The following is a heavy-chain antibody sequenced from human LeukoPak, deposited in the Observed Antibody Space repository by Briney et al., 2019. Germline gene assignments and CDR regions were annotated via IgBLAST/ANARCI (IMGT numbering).Heavy chain of an antibody. J-gene: IGHJ3*02. D-gene: IGHD3-22*01. CDR2: ISSYNGHA. V-gene: IGHV1-18*01. Sequence: VASVKVSCKASGYTFRNYDITWVRQAPGQGLEWMGWISSYNGHAKYAQKFQGRVTMTTDTSTSTAYMELRSLRSDDTAVYYCARGLSPRYYYDSSSYSGGFNIWGQGTMVTVSS. CDR1: GYTFRNYD. CDR3: ARGLSPRYYYDSSSYSGGFNI.